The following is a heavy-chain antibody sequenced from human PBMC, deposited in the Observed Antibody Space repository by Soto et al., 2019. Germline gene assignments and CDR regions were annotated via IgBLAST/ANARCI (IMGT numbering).Heavy chain of an antibody. Sequence: GGSLRLSCAASGFTVSSNYMSWVRQAPGKGLEWVSVIYSGGSTYYADSVKGRFTISRDNSKNTLYLQMNSLRAEDTAVYYCARRRWLHAFDYRGQGTLVTVSS. V-gene: IGHV3-53*01. D-gene: IGHD5-12*01. CDR2: IYSGGST. CDR3: ARRRWLHAFDY. CDR1: GFTVSSNY. J-gene: IGHJ4*02.